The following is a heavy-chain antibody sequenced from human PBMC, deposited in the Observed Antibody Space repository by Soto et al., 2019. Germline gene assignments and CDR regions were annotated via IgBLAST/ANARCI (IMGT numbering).Heavy chain of an antibody. CDR1: GFTFSTYT. J-gene: IGHJ4*02. CDR2: ISGSGGSP. Sequence: EVQLLESGGGLVQPGGSLRLSCVASGFTFSTYTMSWVRQAPGKGLEWVSVISGSGGSPSYADSVQGRFSISRDNPKNTLYHQMNSTRGEDTAIHYCAKPSFSTTICYVTNYRAKRTLVTV. V-gene: IGHV3-23*01. CDR3: AKPSFSTTICYVTNY. D-gene: IGHD2-2*01.